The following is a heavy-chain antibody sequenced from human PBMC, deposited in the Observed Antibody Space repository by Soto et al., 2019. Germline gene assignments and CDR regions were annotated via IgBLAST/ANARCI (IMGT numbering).Heavy chain of an antibody. CDR1: GFTFSSYA. CDR3: AKEQEVTMIVVVITDYYGMDV. V-gene: IGHV3-23*01. CDR2: ISGSGGST. Sequence: EVQLLESGGGLVQPGGSLSLSCAASGFTFSSYAMRWVRQAPGQGLEWVSAISGSGGSTYYADSVKGRFTISRDNSKNTLYLQMNSLRAEDTAVYYCAKEQEVTMIVVVITDYYGMDVWGQGTTVTVSS. D-gene: IGHD3-22*01. J-gene: IGHJ6*02.